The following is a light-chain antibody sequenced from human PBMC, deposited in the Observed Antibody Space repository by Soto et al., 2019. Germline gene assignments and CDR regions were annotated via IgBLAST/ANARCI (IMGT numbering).Light chain of an antibody. CDR1: QSVSSN. CDR2: GAS. V-gene: IGKV3-15*01. J-gene: IGKJ4*01. Sequence: IVMPQSPATLSVSPGERATLSCRASQSVSSNLAWYQQKPGQAPRLLIYGASTRATGIPARFSGSGSRTDFTLTISSLQPEDFATYFCQQSYITPAGFGGGTKVDTK. CDR3: QQSYITPAG.